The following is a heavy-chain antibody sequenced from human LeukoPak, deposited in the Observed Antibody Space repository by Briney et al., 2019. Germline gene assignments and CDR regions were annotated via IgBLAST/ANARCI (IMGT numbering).Heavy chain of an antibody. V-gene: IGHV4-4*09. CDR3: ARHPSSDAFDI. J-gene: IGHJ3*02. CDR1: GGSISSYY. Sequence: SETLSLTCTVSGGSISSYYWSWIRQPPGKGLEWIGYIYTSGSTNYNPSLKSRVTISVDTSKNQFSLKLSSVTAADTAVYYCARHPSSDAFDIWGQGTMVTVSS. CDR2: IYTSGST.